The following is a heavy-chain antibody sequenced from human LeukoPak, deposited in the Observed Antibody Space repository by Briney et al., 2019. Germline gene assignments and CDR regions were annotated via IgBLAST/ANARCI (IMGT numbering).Heavy chain of an antibody. CDR2: IFYSGDT. D-gene: IGHD1-1*01. V-gene: IGHV4-39*01. J-gene: IGHJ4*02. CDR1: VGSISSSSSY. CDR3: EGADREEAYNHRIDY. Sequence: SETLSLTCTVSVGSISSSSSYWGWIRQSPGKGLEWIGSIFYSGDTYYNPSLKSRVTISVDTSKNQFSLKVTSVTAADTAVYYCEGADREEAYNHRIDYWGQGTLVTVSS.